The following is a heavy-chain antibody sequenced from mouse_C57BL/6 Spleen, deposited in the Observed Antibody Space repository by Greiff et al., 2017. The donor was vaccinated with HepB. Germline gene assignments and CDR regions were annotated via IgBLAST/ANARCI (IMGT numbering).Heavy chain of an antibody. CDR3: ARFTMIEAY. J-gene: IGHJ3*01. Sequence: VQLQQSGPELVKPGASVKISCKASGYTFTDYYMNWVKQSHGKSLEWIGDINPNNGGTSYNQKFKGKATLTVDKSSSTAYMELRSLTSEDSAVYYCARFTMIEAYWGQGTLVTVSA. CDR1: GYTFTDYY. V-gene: IGHV1-26*01. CDR2: INPNNGGT. D-gene: IGHD2-4*01.